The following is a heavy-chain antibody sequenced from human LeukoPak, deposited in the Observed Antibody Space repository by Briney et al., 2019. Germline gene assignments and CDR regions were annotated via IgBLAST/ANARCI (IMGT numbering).Heavy chain of an antibody. CDR3: ARGTTYYYDSSGHPPLPCDY. J-gene: IGHJ4*02. D-gene: IGHD3-22*01. CDR1: RYTFTSYG. V-gene: IGHV1-18*01. CDR2: ISAYNGNT. Sequence: GASVKVSCKASRYTFTSYGISWVGQAPRQGREGVGWISAYNGNTNYAQKLQGRVTMTTDTSTSTAYMELRSLRSDDTAVYYCARGTTYYYDSSGHPPLPCDYWGQGTLVTVSS.